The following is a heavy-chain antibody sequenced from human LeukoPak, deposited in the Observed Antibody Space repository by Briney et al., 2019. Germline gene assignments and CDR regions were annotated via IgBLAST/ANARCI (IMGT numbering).Heavy chain of an antibody. Sequence: AGGSLRLSCAASGFTFDDYGMSWVRQAPRKGLEWVSIINWTSGSTGYADSVKGRFDISRDNAKTSVFLQMNSLRADDTAFYYCARIKYGDFFFDSWGQGVLVTVSS. CDR3: ARIKYGDFFFDS. D-gene: IGHD2-21*02. CDR1: GFTFDDYG. J-gene: IGHJ4*02. CDR2: INWTSGST. V-gene: IGHV3-20*04.